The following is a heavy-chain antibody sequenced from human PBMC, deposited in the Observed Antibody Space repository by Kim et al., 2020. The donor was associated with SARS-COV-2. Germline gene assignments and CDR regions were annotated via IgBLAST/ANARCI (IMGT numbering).Heavy chain of an antibody. Sequence: ASVKVSCKASGYTFTSYAMNWVRQAPGQGLEWMGWINTNTGNPTYAQGFTGRFVFSLDTSVSTAYLQISSLKAEDTAVYYCARDSPGNLGYCSSTSCPKKGAGGDYWGQGTLVTVSS. CDR2: INTNTGNP. V-gene: IGHV7-4-1*02. CDR1: GYTFTSYA. D-gene: IGHD2-2*01. CDR3: ARDSPGNLGYCSSTSCPKKGAGGDY. J-gene: IGHJ4*02.